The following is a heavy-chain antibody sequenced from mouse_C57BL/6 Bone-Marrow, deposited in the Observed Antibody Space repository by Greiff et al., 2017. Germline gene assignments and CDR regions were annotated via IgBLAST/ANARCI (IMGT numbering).Heavy chain of an antibody. CDR1: GFTFSDFY. Sequence: EVKLVESGGGLVQSGRSLRLSCATSGFTFSDFYMEWVRQAPGKGLEWIAASRNKANDYTTEYSASVHGRFIVSRDTSQSILYLQMNALRAEDTAIYYWARDAALGSFDYWGQGTTLTVSS. CDR2: SRNKANDYTT. J-gene: IGHJ2*01. V-gene: IGHV7-1*01. CDR3: ARDAALGSFDY. D-gene: IGHD1-1*01.